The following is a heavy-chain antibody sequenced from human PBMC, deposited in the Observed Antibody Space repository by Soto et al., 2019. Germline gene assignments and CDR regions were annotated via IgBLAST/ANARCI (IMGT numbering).Heavy chain of an antibody. J-gene: IGHJ6*02. CDR2: ISGSGGST. Sequence: EVQLLESGGGLVQPGGSLRLSCAASGFTFSSYAMSWVRQAPGKGLEWVSAISGSGGSTYYADSVKGRFTISRDNSKNTLYLQMNSLRAEDTAVYYCAKDGGRYCSSTSCPTYYGMDVWGQGTTVTVSS. CDR3: AKDGGRYCSSTSCPTYYGMDV. CDR1: GFTFSSYA. V-gene: IGHV3-23*01. D-gene: IGHD2-2*01.